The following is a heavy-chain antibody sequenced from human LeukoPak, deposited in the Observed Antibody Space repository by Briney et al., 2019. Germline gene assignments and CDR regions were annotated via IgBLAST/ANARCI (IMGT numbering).Heavy chain of an antibody. CDR2: ISSSSSYI. J-gene: IGHJ4*02. Sequence: PGGSLRLSCQASGFPFSTSPMSWVRQAPGKGLEWVSSISSSSSYIYYADSVKGRFTISRDNAKNSLYLQMNSLRAEDTAVYYCARAWEGLGDFWSGSDYWGQGTLVTVSS. V-gene: IGHV3-21*01. D-gene: IGHD3-3*01. CDR1: GFPFSTSP. CDR3: ARAWEGLGDFWSGSDY.